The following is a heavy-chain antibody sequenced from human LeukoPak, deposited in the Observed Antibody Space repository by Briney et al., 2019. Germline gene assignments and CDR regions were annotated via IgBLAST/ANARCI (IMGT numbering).Heavy chain of an antibody. V-gene: IGHV3-66*01. CDR3: ARVLSLVVSLGDY. J-gene: IGHJ4*02. CDR1: GFTVSSNY. CDR2: IYSGGST. Sequence: RGSLRLSCAASGFTVSSNYMSWVRQAPGKGLEWVSVIYSGGSTYYADSVKGRFTISRDSSKDTLYLQMNSLRAEDTAVYYCARVLSLVVSLGDYWGQGTLVTVSS. D-gene: IGHD2-15*01.